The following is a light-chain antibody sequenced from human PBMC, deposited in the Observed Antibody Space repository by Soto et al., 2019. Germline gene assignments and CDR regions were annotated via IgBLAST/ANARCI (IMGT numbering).Light chain of an antibody. J-gene: IGKJ4*01. V-gene: IGKV1-9*01. CDR1: QGISSY. CDR2: AAS. CDR3: QQLSRYPLT. Sequence: IQLTQSPSFLSASIGDRVTITCRASQGISSYLAWYQQKPGKAPKRLIYAASTLQSGVPSRFSGSGSETEFSLTIRALQPEDFATYYCQQLSRYPLTFGGGTKVDIK.